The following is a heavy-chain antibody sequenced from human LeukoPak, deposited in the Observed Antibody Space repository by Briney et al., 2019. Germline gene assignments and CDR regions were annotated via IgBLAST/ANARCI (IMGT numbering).Heavy chain of an antibody. CDR3: ARGGTVVTTD. Sequence: PGGSLRLSCAASGFTFSIYSMNWVRQAPGKGLEWISYISSSSSTIYNADSVKGRFTISRDNAKNSLYLQMNSLRAEDTAVYYCARGGTVVTTDWGQGTLVTVSS. J-gene: IGHJ4*02. V-gene: IGHV3-48*04. CDR2: ISSSSSTI. CDR1: GFTFSIYS. D-gene: IGHD4-23*01.